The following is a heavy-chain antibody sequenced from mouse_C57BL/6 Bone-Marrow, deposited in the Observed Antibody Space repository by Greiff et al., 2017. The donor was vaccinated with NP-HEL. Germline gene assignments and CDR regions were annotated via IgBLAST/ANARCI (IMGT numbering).Heavy chain of an antibody. CDR2: INPGSGGT. CDR3: ARWENWYFDV. J-gene: IGHJ1*03. Sequence: VQLVESGAELVRPGTSVKVSCKASGYAFTNYLIEWVKQRPGQGLEWIGVINPGSGGTNYNEKFKGKATLTADKSSSTAYMQLSSLTSEDSAVYFCARWENWYFDVWGTGTTVTVSS. CDR1: GYAFTNYL. V-gene: IGHV1-54*01. D-gene: IGHD4-1*01.